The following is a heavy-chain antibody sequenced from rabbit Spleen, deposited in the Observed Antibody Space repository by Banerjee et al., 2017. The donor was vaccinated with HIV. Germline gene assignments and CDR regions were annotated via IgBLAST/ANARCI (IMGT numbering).Heavy chain of an antibody. Sequence: QSLEESGGDLVKPGASLTLTCKSSGFDFTSTYYMCWVRQAPGKGLELIASIDTSSGNTAYASWAKGRFPISKTSSTTVTLQMTSLTAADTATYFCARDLSQYNLWGPGTLVTVS. CDR3: ARDLSQYNL. CDR2: IDTSSGNT. CDR1: GFDFTSTYY. J-gene: IGHJ4*01. V-gene: IGHV1S40*01.